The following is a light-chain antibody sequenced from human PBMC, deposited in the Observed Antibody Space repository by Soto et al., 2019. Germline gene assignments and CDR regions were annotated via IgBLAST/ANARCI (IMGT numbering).Light chain of an antibody. CDR3: QQHSNSPWT. CDR1: QTISNNY. Sequence: EIVLTQSPGTLTLSPGESAALSCRASQTISNNYLVWYRQKPRQAPRLLIYAVSSRAAGIPDRFSGSGSGTDFALTIARLEPEDSAVYYCQQHSNSPWTFGQGTRVEI. CDR2: AVS. V-gene: IGKV3-20*01. J-gene: IGKJ1*01.